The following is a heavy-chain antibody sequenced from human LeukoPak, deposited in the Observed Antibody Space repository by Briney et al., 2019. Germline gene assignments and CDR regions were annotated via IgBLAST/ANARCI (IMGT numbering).Heavy chain of an antibody. J-gene: IGHJ4*02. CDR3: ARGGYCGDDCFFYS. D-gene: IGHD2-21*02. V-gene: IGHV4-39*01. CDR2: IFYSGST. CDR1: GGSISSSSYY. Sequence: SETLSLTCTVSGGSISSSSYYWAWIRQPPGKVLEWIGNIFYSGSTYYNPSLKSRVTISVDTSKNQFSLKLTSVTAADTAVYYCARGGYCGDDCFFYSWGQGTLVTVSS.